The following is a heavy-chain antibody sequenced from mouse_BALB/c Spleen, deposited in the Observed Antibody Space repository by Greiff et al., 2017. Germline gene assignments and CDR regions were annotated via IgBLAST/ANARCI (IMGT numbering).Heavy chain of an antibody. J-gene: IGHJ1*01. CDR1: GYSITSGYY. V-gene: IGHV3-6*02. CDR2: ISYDGSN. D-gene: IGHD2-3*01. Sequence: EVKVEESGPGLVKPSQSLSLTCSVTGYSITSGYYWNWIRQFPGNKLEWMGYISYDGSNNYNPSLKNRISITRDTSKNQFFLKLNSVTTEDTATYYCARGDGYYVPLYWYFDVWGAGTTVTVSS. CDR3: ARGDGYYVPLYWYFDV.